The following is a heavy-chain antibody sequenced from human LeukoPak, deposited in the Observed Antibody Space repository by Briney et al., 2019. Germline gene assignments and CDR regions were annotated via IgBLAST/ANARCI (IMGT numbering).Heavy chain of an antibody. V-gene: IGHV3-21*01. CDR1: GLTLSRYS. CDR3: ARLEGYYFDY. CDR2: ISSSSSYI. D-gene: IGHD5-24*01. Sequence: SGGSLTLSCSASGLTLSRYSMHWVRQAPGKGLEWVSSISSSSSYIYYADSVKGRFTISRDNAKNSLYLQMNSLRAEDTAVYYCARLEGYYFDYWGQGTLVTVSS. J-gene: IGHJ4*02.